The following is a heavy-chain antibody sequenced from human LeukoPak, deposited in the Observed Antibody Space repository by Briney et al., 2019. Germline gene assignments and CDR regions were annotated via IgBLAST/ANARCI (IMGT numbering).Heavy chain of an antibody. CDR1: GGSISSYY. CDR2: IYYSGST. D-gene: IGHD3-9*01. Sequence: SETLSLTCTVSGGSISSYYWSWIRQPPGKGLEWIGYIYYSGSTNYNPSLKSRVTISVDTSKNQSSLKLSSVTAADTAVYYCAGALRYFDWSTQNPIGLYYYYMDVWGKGTTVTVSS. V-gene: IGHV4-59*08. J-gene: IGHJ6*03. CDR3: AGALRYFDWSTQNPIGLYYYYMDV.